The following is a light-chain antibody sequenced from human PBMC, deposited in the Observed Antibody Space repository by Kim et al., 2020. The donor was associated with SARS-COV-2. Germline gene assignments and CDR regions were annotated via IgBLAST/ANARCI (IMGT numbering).Light chain of an antibody. J-gene: IGKJ3*01. V-gene: IGKV1-12*01. CDR2: GES. CDR1: QGIGSR. Sequence: DIQMTQSPSSVSASVGDRVTITCRARQGIGSRLAWYQQKPGKAPKLLIYGESSLQSGVPSRFSGSGSGTDFTLTISSLQPEDFATYYCQQANSLPFTFGSGTKMEIK. CDR3: QQANSLPFT.